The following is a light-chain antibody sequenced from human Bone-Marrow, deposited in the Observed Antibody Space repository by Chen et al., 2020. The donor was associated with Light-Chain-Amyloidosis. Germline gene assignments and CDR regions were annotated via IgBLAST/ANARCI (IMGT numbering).Light chain of an antibody. CDR2: WAS. V-gene: IGKV4-1*01. CDR1: ESLLYRSNNKNY. Sequence: DIVMTQSPDSLAVSLVERPTINCKSSESLLYRSNNKNYLGWYQQKPGQSPKLLMYWASTRESGVPDRFSGSGSGTDFTLTISSLQAEDVAVYYCQQYYSTPYTFGQGTKLEIQ. CDR3: QQYYSTPYT. J-gene: IGKJ2*01.